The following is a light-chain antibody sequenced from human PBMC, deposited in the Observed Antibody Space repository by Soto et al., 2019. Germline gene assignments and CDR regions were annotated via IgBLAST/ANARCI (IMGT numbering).Light chain of an antibody. Sequence: QSALTQPASVSGSPEQSITISCTGTSSDVGDYNYVSWYQHLPGKAPKLIIYDVSNRLSGVSNRFSGSKSGNTASLTISGLQADDEGDYYCSAYTNTPVIFGGGTKLTVL. CDR3: SAYTNTPVI. J-gene: IGLJ2*01. V-gene: IGLV2-14*03. CDR2: DVS. CDR1: SSDVGDYNY.